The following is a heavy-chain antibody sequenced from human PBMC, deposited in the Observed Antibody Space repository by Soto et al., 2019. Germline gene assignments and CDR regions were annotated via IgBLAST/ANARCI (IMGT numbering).Heavy chain of an antibody. D-gene: IGHD3-3*01. CDR3: ARVSASSGETYTIFGEGWFDP. CDR1: GGSFSGYY. J-gene: IGHJ5*02. Sequence: QVQLQQWGAGLLKPSETLSLTCAVYGGSFSGYYWSWIRQPPGKGLEWIGEINHSGSTNYNPSLKSRVTISVDTSKNQFSLKLSSVTAADTAVYYCARVSASSGETYTIFGEGWFDPWGQGTLVTVSS. CDR2: INHSGST. V-gene: IGHV4-34*01.